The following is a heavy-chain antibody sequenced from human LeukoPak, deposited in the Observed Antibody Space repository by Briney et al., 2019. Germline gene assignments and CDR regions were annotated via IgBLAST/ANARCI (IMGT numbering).Heavy chain of an antibody. D-gene: IGHD4-17*01. CDR1: GDTISTNY. V-gene: IGHV4-59*08. CDR2: IYYSGST. J-gene: IGHJ3*02. Sequence: PSETLSLTCTVSGDTISTNYWSWIRRTPGKGLEWIGYIYYSGSTNYNPSLRSRVTISIDTSKNQFSLRLTSVTAADTAVYYCARQPTTVTTFAFDIWGQGTMVTVSS. CDR3: ARQPTTVTTFAFDI.